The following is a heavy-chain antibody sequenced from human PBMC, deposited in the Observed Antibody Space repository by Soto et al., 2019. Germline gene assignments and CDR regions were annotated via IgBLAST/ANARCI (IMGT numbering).Heavy chain of an antibody. CDR1: GYTFTSYA. V-gene: IGHV1-3*01. Sequence: ASVKVSCKASGYTFTSYAMYWARPAPGQRLEWMGWINAGNGNTKYSQKFQGRVTITRDTSASTAYMELSRLRSDDTAVYYCARAPGGYGELLNWYFDLWGRGTLVTVSS. J-gene: IGHJ2*01. D-gene: IGHD1-26*01. CDR2: INAGNGNT. CDR3: ARAPGGYGELLNWYFDL.